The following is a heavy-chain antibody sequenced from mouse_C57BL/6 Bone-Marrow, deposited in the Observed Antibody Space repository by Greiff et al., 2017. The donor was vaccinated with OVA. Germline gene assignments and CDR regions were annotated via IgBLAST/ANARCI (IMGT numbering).Heavy chain of an antibody. D-gene: IGHD2-3*01. CDR2: IDPSDSYT. Sequence: QVQLQQPGAELVMPGASVKLSCKASGYTFTSYWMHWVKQRPGQGLEWIGEIDPSDSYTNYNQKFKGKSTLTVDKSSSTAYMQLSSLTSEDSAVDYCERGYYVDAMDYWGQGTSVPVSS. J-gene: IGHJ4*01. V-gene: IGHV1-69*01. CDR1: GYTFTSYW. CDR3: ERGYYVDAMDY.